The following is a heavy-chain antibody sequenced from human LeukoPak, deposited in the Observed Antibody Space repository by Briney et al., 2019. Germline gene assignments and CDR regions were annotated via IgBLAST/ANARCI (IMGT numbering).Heavy chain of an antibody. J-gene: IGHJ4*02. CDR2: IKDDGSDK. D-gene: IGHD3-16*01. Sequence: PGGSLRLSCAASGFTFSSAWMNWGRQAPGKGLQWVATIKDDGSDKYYVDSVKGRFTISRDNAKKSLWLQMNSLRVEDTAMYYCADLGSRDWGQGTLVTVSS. V-gene: IGHV3-7*01. CDR1: GFTFSSAW. CDR3: ADLGSRD.